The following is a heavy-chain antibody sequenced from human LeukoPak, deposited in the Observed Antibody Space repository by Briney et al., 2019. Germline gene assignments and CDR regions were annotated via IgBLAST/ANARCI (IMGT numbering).Heavy chain of an antibody. J-gene: IGHJ3*02. V-gene: IGHV3-7*04. CDR3: ARDLRGKGDAFDI. CDR1: GFTFSWYW. CDR2: IKQDGSEK. Sequence: GGSLRLSCAASGFTFSWYWMSWVRQAPGKGLEWVANIKQDGSEKYYVDSVKGRFTISRDNAKNSLYLQMNSLRAEDTAVYYCARDLRGKGDAFDICGQGTMVTVS.